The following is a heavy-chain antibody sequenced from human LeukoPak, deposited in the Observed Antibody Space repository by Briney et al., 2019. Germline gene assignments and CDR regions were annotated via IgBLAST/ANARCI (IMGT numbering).Heavy chain of an antibody. D-gene: IGHD3-3*01. CDR3: ARGVRFLEWLPHYYYYGMDV. CDR2: IYYSGST. J-gene: IGHJ6*02. CDR1: GGSISSYY. Sequence: PSETLSLTCTVSGGSISSYYWSWIRQPPGKGLEWIGYIYYSGSTNYNPSLKSRVTISVDTSKNQFSLKLSSVTAADTAVYYCARGVRFLEWLPHYYYYGMDVWGQGTTVTVSS. V-gene: IGHV4-59*01.